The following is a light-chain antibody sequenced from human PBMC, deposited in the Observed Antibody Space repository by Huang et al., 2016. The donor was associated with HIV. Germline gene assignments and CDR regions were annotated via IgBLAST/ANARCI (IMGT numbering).Light chain of an antibody. J-gene: IGKJ2*01. CDR2: DAS. CDR3: QQYGSSSYT. CDR1: QSVSSRY. V-gene: IGKV3D-20*01. Sequence: EIVLTQSPASLSFSPGERAMLSCGARQSVSSRYLAWFQQRPGLPPRLRIYDASVRAPGIPDRFSGGGSGTDFTLTISRLEPEAFAVYYCQQYGSSSYTFGQGTKLEIK.